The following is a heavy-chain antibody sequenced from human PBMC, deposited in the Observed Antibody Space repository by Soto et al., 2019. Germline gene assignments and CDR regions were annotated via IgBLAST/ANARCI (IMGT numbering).Heavy chain of an antibody. J-gene: IGHJ4*02. D-gene: IGHD6-19*01. V-gene: IGHV3-7*05. CDR1: GLTFSSYW. CDR3: ARSLYIRVWSDFDY. Sequence: GGSLRLSCAASGLTFSSYWMNWVRQAPGKGLEWVANIKEDGSEKYHVDSVKGRFTISRDNSKNSLYLQMNSLRAEDTALYYCARSLYIRVWSDFDYWGRGTLVTVSS. CDR2: IKEDGSEK.